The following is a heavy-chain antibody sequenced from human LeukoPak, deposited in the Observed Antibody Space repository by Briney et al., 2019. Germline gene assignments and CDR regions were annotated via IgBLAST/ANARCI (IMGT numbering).Heavy chain of an antibody. V-gene: IGHV1-46*01. Sequence: ASVKVSCKASGYTFTSYYMHWVRQAPGQGLEWMGIINPSGGSTSYAQKFQGRVTMTRDTSTSTVYVELSSLRSEDTAVYYCARSINPGGAFDIWGQGTMVTVSS. CDR1: GYTFTSYY. D-gene: IGHD1-14*01. CDR3: ARSINPGGAFDI. CDR2: INPSGGST. J-gene: IGHJ3*02.